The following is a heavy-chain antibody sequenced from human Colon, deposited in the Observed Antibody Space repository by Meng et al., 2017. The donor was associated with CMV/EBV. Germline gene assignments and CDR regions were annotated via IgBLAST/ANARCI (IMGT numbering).Heavy chain of an antibody. CDR3: GKDYSTGWLAYIDY. Sequence: GESLKISCAASGFTFRTYGMHWVRQAPGKGLEWVALTDYDGSKKYYGDSVKGRFTISRDNSKNTLYLQMNSLTPEDTAVYYCGKDYSTGWLAYIDYWGQGALVTVSS. V-gene: IGHV3-30*02. D-gene: IGHD6-19*01. CDR1: GFTFRTYG. CDR2: TDYDGSKK. J-gene: IGHJ4*02.